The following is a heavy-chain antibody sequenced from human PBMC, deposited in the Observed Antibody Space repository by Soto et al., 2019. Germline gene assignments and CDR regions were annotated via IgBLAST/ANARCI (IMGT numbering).Heavy chain of an antibody. Sequence: QVQLVQSGAEVKKPGASVQVSCKASGYTFTTHGISWVRQVPGQGLEWMGWVRGDNGHTNYAQSLQGRVTMTNDTSTITAYLELRSLRSADPAVYYCARDLGYWRSGTCYLEWFDPWGQGNLVTVSS. V-gene: IGHV1-18*01. CDR1: GYTFTTHG. J-gene: IGHJ5*02. CDR2: VRGDNGHT. CDR3: ARDLGYWRSGTCYLEWFDP. D-gene: IGHD1-26*01.